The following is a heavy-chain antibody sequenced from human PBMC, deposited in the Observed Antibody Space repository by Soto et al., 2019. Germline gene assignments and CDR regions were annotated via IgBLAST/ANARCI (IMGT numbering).Heavy chain of an antibody. Sequence: STHYNPSLESRVTISVDTSKNQFSLKVPSVTAADTAVYYCARLGGYCVSTSCYGYYAMDVWGQGTTVTVSS. D-gene: IGHD2-2*01. CDR3: ARLGGYCVSTSCYGYYAMDV. CDR2: ST. J-gene: IGHJ6*02. V-gene: IGHV4-39*01.